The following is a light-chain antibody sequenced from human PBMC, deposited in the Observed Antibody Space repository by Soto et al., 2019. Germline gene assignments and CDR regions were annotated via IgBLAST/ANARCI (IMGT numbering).Light chain of an antibody. Sequence: DIQMTQSPSSLSASVGDRVTITCQASQDISNYINWYQQKPGKAPQLLIYASSNLETGVPAKFSGSGSGTDFTLIISSLQPGDLGKYFCQQYDDLPLTFGGGTKVELK. V-gene: IGKV1-33*01. CDR1: QDISNY. J-gene: IGKJ4*01. CDR2: ASS. CDR3: QQYDDLPLT.